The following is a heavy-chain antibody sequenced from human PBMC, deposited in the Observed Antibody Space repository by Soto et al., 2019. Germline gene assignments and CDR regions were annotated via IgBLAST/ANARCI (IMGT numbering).Heavy chain of an antibody. V-gene: IGHV3-23*01. Sequence: PGGSLRLSCAASGFTFSSCAMSWVRQAPGKGLEWVSAISGSGGSTYYADSVKGRFTISRDNSKNTLYLQMNSLRAEDTAVYYCAKPASYSSSWFYYYYGMDVWGQGTTVTVSS. D-gene: IGHD6-13*01. CDR3: AKPASYSSSWFYYYYGMDV. J-gene: IGHJ6*02. CDR2: ISGSGGST. CDR1: GFTFSSCA.